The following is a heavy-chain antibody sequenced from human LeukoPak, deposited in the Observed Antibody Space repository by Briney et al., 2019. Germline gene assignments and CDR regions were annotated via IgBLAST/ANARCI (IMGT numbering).Heavy chain of an antibody. CDR3: ARSGWYHYNWFDP. V-gene: IGHV3-23*01. Sequence: GGSLRLSCAASGFTFSSYAMSWVRQAPGEGLEWVSAISGSGGSTYYADSVKGRFTISRDNSKNTLYLQMNSLRAEDTAVYYCARSGWYHYNWFDPWGQGTLVTVSS. CDR2: ISGSGGST. J-gene: IGHJ5*02. CDR1: GFTFSSYA. D-gene: IGHD6-19*01.